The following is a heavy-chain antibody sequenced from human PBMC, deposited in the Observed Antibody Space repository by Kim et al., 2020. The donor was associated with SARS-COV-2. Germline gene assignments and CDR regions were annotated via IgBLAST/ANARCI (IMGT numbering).Heavy chain of an antibody. CDR1: GYSFSNYW. D-gene: IGHD3-10*01. V-gene: IGHV5-51*01. J-gene: IGHJ4*02. CDR3: ARSHYSYGLFDY. CDR2: IYPGDSDT. Sequence: GESLKISCKGSGYSFSNYWIGWVRQMPGKGLGWMGIIYPGDSDTRYSPSFQGQVTISADKSISTAYLQWSSLKASDPAMFYWARSHYSYGLFDYWGQGTLVTVSS.